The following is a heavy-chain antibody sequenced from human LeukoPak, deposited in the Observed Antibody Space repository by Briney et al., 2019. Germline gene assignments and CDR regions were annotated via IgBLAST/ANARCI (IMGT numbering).Heavy chain of an antibody. CDR3: ARDAYDSSGYSDF. D-gene: IGHD3-22*01. CDR1: GFTFSSYA. V-gene: IGHV3-64*01. Sequence: GGSLRLSCAASGFTFSSYAMHWVRRPPGKGLEYVSVITSNGDSTYYANSVKGRFSISRDNSKNTLYLQMGSLRPEDTAVYYCARDAYDSSGYSDFWGQGTLVTVSS. J-gene: IGHJ4*02. CDR2: ITSNGDST.